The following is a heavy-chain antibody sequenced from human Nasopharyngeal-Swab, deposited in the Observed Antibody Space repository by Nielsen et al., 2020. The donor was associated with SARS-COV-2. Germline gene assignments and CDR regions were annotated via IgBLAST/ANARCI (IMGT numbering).Heavy chain of an antibody. CDR3: ARDDGPDYYGSGSPDY. CDR2: IYYSGST. D-gene: IGHD3-10*01. CDR1: GGSISSSSYY. Sequence: SETLSLTCTVSGGSISSSSYYWGWIRQPPGKGLEWIGSIYYSGSTYYNPSLKSRVTISVDTCKNQFSLKLSSVTAADTAVYYCARDDGPDYYGSGSPDYRGQGTLVTVSS. J-gene: IGHJ4*02. V-gene: IGHV4-39*07.